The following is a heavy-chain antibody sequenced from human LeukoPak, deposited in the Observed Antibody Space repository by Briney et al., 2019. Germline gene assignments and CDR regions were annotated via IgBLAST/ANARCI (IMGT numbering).Heavy chain of an antibody. V-gene: IGHV3-30*03. D-gene: IGHD6-19*01. J-gene: IGHJ4*02. CDR2: ISYDGSNK. CDR1: GFTFGSYG. Sequence: GGSLRLSCAASGFTFGSYGMHWVRQAPGKGLEWVAVISYDGSNKYYADSVKGRFTISRDNSKNTLYLQMNSLRAEDTAVYYCARDHAEQWLVLGGFDYWGQGTLVTVSP. CDR3: ARDHAEQWLVLGGFDY.